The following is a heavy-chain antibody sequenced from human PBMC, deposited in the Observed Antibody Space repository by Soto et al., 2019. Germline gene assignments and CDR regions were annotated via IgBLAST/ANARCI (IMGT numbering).Heavy chain of an antibody. Sequence: GGSLRLSCAASGFTFSNAWMSWVRQAPGKGLEWVGRIKSKTDGGTTDYAAPVKGRFTISRDDSKNTLYLQMNSLKTEDTAVYYCTTPGYSSSWSVEYYYYGMDVWGQGTTVTVSS. V-gene: IGHV3-15*01. CDR3: TTPGYSSSWSVEYYYYGMDV. CDR2: IKSKTDGGTT. CDR1: GFTFSNAW. D-gene: IGHD6-13*01. J-gene: IGHJ6*02.